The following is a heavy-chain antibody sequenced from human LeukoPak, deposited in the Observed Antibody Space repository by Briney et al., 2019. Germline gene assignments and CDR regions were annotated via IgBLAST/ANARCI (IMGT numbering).Heavy chain of an antibody. CDR2: IYYSGST. D-gene: IGHD2-15*01. V-gene: IGHV4-59*01. CDR3: ARDRGGFTYGEYYFDY. CDR1: GSSISNYY. Sequence: SETLFLTCTVSGSSISNYYWSWIRQPPGKGLEWIGYIYYSGSTNYNPSLKSRVTISVDTSKSQFSLKLSSVTAADTAVYYCARDRGGFTYGEYYFDYWGQGSLVTVSS. J-gene: IGHJ4*02.